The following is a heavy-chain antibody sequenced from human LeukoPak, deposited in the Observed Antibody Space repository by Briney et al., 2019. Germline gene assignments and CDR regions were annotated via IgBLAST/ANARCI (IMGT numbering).Heavy chain of an antibody. CDR1: GGSFSGYY. CDR2: INHSGST. D-gene: IGHD3-10*01. J-gene: IGHJ4*02. CDR3: ARGLTKWFGHHADDY. V-gene: IGHV4-34*01. Sequence: SETLSLTCAVYGGSFSGYYWSWIRQPPGKGLEWIGEINHSGSTNYDPSLKSRVTISVDTSKNQFSLKLSSVTAADTAVYYCARGLTKWFGHHADDYWGQGTLVTVSS.